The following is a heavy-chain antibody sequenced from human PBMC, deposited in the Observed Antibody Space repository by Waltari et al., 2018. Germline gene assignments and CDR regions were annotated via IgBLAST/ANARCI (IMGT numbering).Heavy chain of an antibody. Sequence: VKVSCKASGGTFSSYAISWVRQAPGPGLEWMGGIIPIFGTANYAQKFQGRVTITTDESTSTAYMELSSLRSEDTAVYYCARDPRYCSGGSCYGGPFDYWGQGTLVTVSS. CDR2: IIPIFGTA. J-gene: IGHJ4*02. CDR3: ARDPRYCSGGSCYGGPFDY. V-gene: IGHV1-69*05. CDR1: GGTFSSYA. D-gene: IGHD2-15*01.